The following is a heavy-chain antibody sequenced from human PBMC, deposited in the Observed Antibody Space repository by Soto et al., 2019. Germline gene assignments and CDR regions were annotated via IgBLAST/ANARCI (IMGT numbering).Heavy chain of an antibody. CDR2: IYSTGST. J-gene: IGHJ1*01. CDR1: GGSISGYF. D-gene: IGHD6-19*01. CDR3: ARGLEQWLVGWYFQH. Sequence: PSETLSLTCTVSGGSISGYFWSWIRQPPGKGLEWIGEIYSTGSTNYNPSLKSRVTISVDKSKNQFSLKLSSVTAADTAVYYCARGLEQWLVGWYFQHWGQGTLVTVSS. V-gene: IGHV4-59*12.